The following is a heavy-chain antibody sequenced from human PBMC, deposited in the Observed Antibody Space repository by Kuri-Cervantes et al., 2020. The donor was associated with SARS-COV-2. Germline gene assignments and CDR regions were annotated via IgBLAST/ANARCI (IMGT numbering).Heavy chain of an antibody. J-gene: IGHJ4*02. CDR1: GGSISSYY. CDR3: AREGAQSGSSDY. Sequence: GSLRLSCTVSGGSISSYYWSWIRQPPGKGLEWIGYIYYSGSTNYNPSLKSRVTISVDTSKNQFSLKLSSVTAEDTAVYYCAREGAQSGSSDYWGQGTLVTVSS. D-gene: IGHD3-10*01. V-gene: IGHV4-59*12. CDR2: IYYSGST.